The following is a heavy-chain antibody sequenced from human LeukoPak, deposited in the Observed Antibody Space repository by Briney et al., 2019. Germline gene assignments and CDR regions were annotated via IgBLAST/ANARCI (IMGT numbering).Heavy chain of an antibody. V-gene: IGHV4-39*07. D-gene: IGHD2-15*01. CDR2: IYYSGST. CDR3: ARDPGYCSGGSCRLSVRYYYYGMDV. CDR1: GGSISSSSYY. J-gene: IGHJ6*02. Sequence: PSETLSLTCTVSGGSISSSSYYWGWIRQPPGKGLEWIGSIYYSGSTYYNPSLKSRVTISVDTSKNQISLKLSSVTAADTAVYYCARDPGYCSGGSCRLSVRYYYYGMDVWGQGTTVTVSS.